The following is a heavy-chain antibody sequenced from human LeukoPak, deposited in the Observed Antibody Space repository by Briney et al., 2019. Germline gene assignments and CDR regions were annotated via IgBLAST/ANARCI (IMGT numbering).Heavy chain of an antibody. J-gene: IGHJ6*02. CDR2: ISYDGSNK. CDR3: ATLGYCSSTSCYNDLYYYGMDV. Sequence: GGSLRLSCAASGFTFSSYGMHWVRQAPGKGLEWVAVISYDGSNKYYADSVKGRFTISRDNSKNTLYLQMNSLSAEDTAVYYCATLGYCSSTSCYNDLYYYGMDVWGQGTTVTVSS. D-gene: IGHD2-2*02. CDR1: GFTFSSYG. V-gene: IGHV3-30*03.